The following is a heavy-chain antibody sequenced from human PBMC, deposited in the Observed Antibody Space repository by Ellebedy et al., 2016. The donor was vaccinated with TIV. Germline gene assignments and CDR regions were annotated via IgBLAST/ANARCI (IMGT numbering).Heavy chain of an antibody. CDR2: ISYSGST. Sequence: MPSETLSLTCTVSGVSXPNSTNFWGWIRQPPGKGLEWFGSISYSGSTYYNPSLYRRVTTSVDTSKNHFSLRLSAVTAADTAIYYCVRQAGGYTYGYVPYYYGXDVWGQGTTVTVSS. V-gene: IGHV4-39*01. J-gene: IGHJ6*02. CDR1: GVSXPNSTNF. D-gene: IGHD5-18*01. CDR3: VRQAGGYTYGYVPYYYGXDV.